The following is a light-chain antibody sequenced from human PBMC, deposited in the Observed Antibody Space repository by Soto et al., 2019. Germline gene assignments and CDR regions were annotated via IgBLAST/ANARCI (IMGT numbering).Light chain of an antibody. CDR3: SSYTSSSTLV. CDR1: SSDVGGYNY. J-gene: IGLJ3*02. CDR2: DVS. V-gene: IGLV2-14*01. Sequence: ALTQPASVSGSPGQSITLSCTGTSSDVGGYNYVSWYQQHPGKAPKLMIYDVSNRPSGVSNRFSGSKSGNTASLTISGLQAEDEADYYCSSYTSSSTLVFGGGTKVTVL.